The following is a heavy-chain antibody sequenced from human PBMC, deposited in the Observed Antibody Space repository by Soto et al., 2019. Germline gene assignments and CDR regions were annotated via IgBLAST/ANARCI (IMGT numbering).Heavy chain of an antibody. CDR1: GGSFSGYY. CDR2: INHSGST. D-gene: IGHD6-13*01. J-gene: IGHJ4*02. Sequence: QVQLQQWGAGLLKPSETLSLTCAVYGGSFSGYYWSWIRQPPGKGLEWIGEINHSGSTNYNPSLKSRVTISVDTSKHQFSLKLSSVTAADTAVYYCARGVAAAGTGLFYYWGQGTLVTVSS. V-gene: IGHV4-34*01. CDR3: ARGVAAAGTGLFYY.